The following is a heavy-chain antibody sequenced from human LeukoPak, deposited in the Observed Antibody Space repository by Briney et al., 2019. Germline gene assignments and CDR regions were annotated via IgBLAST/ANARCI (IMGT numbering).Heavy chain of an antibody. D-gene: IGHD6-25*01. CDR3: ARGLSEDYYYGMDV. CDR2: IYYSGST. CDR1: GGSISSYY. V-gene: IGHV4-59*01. J-gene: IGHJ6*02. Sequence: KTSETLSLTCTVSGGSISSYYWSWIRQPPGKGLEWIGYIYYSGSTNYNPSLKSRVTISVDTSKNQFSLKLSSVTAADTAVYYCARGLSEDYYYGMDVWGQGTTVTVSS.